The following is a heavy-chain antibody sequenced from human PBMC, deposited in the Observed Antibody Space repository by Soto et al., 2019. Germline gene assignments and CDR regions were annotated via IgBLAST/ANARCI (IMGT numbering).Heavy chain of an antibody. V-gene: IGHV3-64D*08. J-gene: IGHJ4*02. CDR1: GFTFSSYA. CDR3: VRRRSGSYRTFDY. D-gene: IGHD1-26*01. CDR2: ISSNGGST. Sequence: GGSLRLSCSVSGFTFSSYAMHWVRQAPGKGLEYVSAISSNGGSTYYADSVKGRFTISRDNSKNTLYLQMSSLRAEDTAVYYCVRRRSGSYRTFDYWGQGTLVTVSS.